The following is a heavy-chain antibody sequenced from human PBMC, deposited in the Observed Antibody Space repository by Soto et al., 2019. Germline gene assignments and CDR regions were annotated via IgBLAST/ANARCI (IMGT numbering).Heavy chain of an antibody. V-gene: IGHV1-46*01. Sequence: ASVKFSCKAPADTFTSYYIHWVRQAPGHGLEWMGIINPNGGSTRFAQTFQGRITMTTDTSTSTAYMELSSLRSEDTAVYYCARDWGIAARPAWCDPWGQGHLVTVSA. CDR1: ADTFTSYY. CDR3: ARDWGIAARPAWCDP. CDR2: INPNGGST. D-gene: IGHD6-6*01. J-gene: IGHJ5*02.